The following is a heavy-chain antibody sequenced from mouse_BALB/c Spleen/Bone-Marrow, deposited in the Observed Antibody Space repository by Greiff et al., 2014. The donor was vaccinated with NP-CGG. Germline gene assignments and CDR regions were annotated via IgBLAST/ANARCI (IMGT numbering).Heavy chain of an antibody. CDR1: GFTFSDFY. CDR3: ARSGERYGAMDY. J-gene: IGHJ4*01. V-gene: IGHV5-4*02. D-gene: IGHD1-1*02. CDR2: ISNGGTYT. Sequence: EVMLVESGGGLVKPGGSLKPSCAASGFTFSDFYMFWFRQTPEKRLEWVATISNGGTYTYYPDSVKGRFTISRDNAKNNLYLQMSSLKSEDTAMYYCARSGERYGAMDYWGQGTSVTVTS.